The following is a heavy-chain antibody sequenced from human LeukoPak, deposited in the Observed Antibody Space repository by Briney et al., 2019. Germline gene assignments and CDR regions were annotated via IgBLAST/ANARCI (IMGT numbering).Heavy chain of an antibody. CDR3: ATTPDNTGYYFGH. Sequence: GGSLRLSCGVSGVISSLSDMHWVRQAPGKCLEWVAYMISPSAGSTIHYADSVKGRFTISRDSAKNTLFLQMDSLRAEDTAFYYCATTPDNTGYYFGHWGQGTLVTVSS. CDR2: MISPSAGSTI. V-gene: IGHV3-48*03. D-gene: IGHD2-2*03. CDR1: GVISSLSD. J-gene: IGHJ4*02.